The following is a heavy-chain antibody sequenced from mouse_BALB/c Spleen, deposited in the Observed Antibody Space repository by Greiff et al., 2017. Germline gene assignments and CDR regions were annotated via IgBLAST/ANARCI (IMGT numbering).Heavy chain of an antibody. V-gene: IGHV1S81*02. D-gene: IGHD2-4*01. CDR1: GYTFTSYY. CDR2: INPSNGGT. J-gene: IGHJ2*01. Sequence: VQLQQSGAELVKPGASVKLSCKASGYTFTSYYMYWVKQRPGQGLEWIGEINPSNGGTNFNEKFKSKATLTVDKSSSTAYMQLSSLTSEDSAVYYCTRGAMITSFDYWGQGTTLTVSS. CDR3: TRGAMITSFDY.